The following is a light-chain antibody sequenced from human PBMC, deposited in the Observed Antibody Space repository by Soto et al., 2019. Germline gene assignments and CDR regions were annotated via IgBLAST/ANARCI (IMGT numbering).Light chain of an antibody. J-gene: IGLJ1*01. V-gene: IGLV2-14*01. Sequence: SVLTQPASVSGSPGQSITISCTGTSSDVGAYNRVSWYQQRSGKAPKLMVYEVTNRPSGVSDRFSGSKSGNTASLTISGLQAEDEADYYCSSYTSSSTLFGTGTKVTVL. CDR3: SSYTSSSTL. CDR2: EVT. CDR1: SSDVGAYNR.